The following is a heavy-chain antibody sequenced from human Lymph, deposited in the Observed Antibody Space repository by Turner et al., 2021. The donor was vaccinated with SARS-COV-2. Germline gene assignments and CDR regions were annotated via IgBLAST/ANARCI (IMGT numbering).Heavy chain of an antibody. V-gene: IGHV4-4*02. CDR3: ATKYCSGGSCSYYDY. D-gene: IGHD2-15*01. CDR1: GGSISSSNW. CDR2: IYHRGNT. J-gene: IGHJ4*02. Sequence: QVQLQESGPGRVKPSGTLSLTCAVSGGSISSSNWWSWVRQPPGKGLEWIGEIYHRGNTNYNPSLKSRVTISVDKSKNQFSLKLSSVTAADTAVYYCATKYCSGGSCSYYDYWGQGTLVTVSS.